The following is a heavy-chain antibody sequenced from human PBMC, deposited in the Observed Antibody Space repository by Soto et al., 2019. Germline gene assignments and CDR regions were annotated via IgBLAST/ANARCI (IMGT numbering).Heavy chain of an antibody. CDR2: IYPGDSDT. D-gene: IGHD5-18*01. V-gene: IGHV5-51*01. CDR3: ARRGGYRYGFGY. CDR1: GFSFTNYW. J-gene: IGHJ4*02. Sequence: GESLKISCKASGFSFTNYWIGWVLQMPWNGLEWMGIIYPGDSDTKYSPSFQGQVTISADKSTSTAYLQWSSLKASDTAMYYCARRGGYRYGFGYWGQGTLVTVSS.